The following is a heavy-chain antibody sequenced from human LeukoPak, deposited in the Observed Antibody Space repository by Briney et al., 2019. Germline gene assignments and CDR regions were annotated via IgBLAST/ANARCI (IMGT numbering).Heavy chain of an antibody. D-gene: IGHD5-24*01. CDR1: GFTFSDYS. J-gene: IGHJ4*02. CDR3: ARDYKYAFDN. CDR2: IGIDSGNT. V-gene: IGHV3-48*01. Sequence: GRSLRLSSAASGFTFSDYSMNWVRQAPGKGLEWISYIGIDSGNTNYADSVKGRFTISGDKAKNSLYLQMNSLRVEDTAVYYCARDYKYAFDNWGQGTLVTVSS.